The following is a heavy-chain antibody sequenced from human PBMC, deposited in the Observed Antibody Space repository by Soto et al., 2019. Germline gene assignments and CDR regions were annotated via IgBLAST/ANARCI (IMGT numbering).Heavy chain of an antibody. CDR2: ITVNSGNT. CDR3: GRGLGGGWYYFDY. D-gene: IGHD6-19*01. J-gene: IGHJ4*02. Sequence: QGHLVQPGVEVKEPGASVRVSCKASGYSFINYGIGWVRQAPGQGLEWMGWITVNSGNTNYPQKFQGRVTMTTDTSTSTAYMELRSLTSDDTAVYYCGRGLGGGWYYFDYWGPGTLVTVSS. V-gene: IGHV1-18*04. CDR1: GYSFINYG.